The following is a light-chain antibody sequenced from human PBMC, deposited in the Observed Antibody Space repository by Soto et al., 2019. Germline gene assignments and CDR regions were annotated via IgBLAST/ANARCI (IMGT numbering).Light chain of an antibody. CDR2: GAS. V-gene: IGKV1-17*03. J-gene: IGKJ2*01. CDR3: LQHRGNPPYT. Sequence: DIQMTQSPSAMSASVGDRVTITCRASQDISNFLAWFQQKPGQVPRRLLYGASSLQSGVPSRFSGSGSGTEFTLTINSLQPEDFSTYYWLQHRGNPPYTFGQGTKVE. CDR1: QDISNF.